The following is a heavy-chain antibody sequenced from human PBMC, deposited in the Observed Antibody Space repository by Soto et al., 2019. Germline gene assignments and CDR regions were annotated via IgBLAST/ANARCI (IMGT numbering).Heavy chain of an antibody. J-gene: IGHJ4*02. CDR3: ARAVRGLGGYDPTSRRIDY. CDR1: GYTFTSCA. V-gene: IGHV1-3*01. Sequence: QVRLVQSGAEVKKSGASVKVSCKASGYTFTSCATHWVRQAPGQRLEWMGWINAGSGDAEYSQNFQGRVTFTRDTSASTAYMELSSLRSDDTAVYYCARAVRGLGGYDPTSRRIDYWGQGTLVTVSS. D-gene: IGHD5-12*01. CDR2: INAGSGDA.